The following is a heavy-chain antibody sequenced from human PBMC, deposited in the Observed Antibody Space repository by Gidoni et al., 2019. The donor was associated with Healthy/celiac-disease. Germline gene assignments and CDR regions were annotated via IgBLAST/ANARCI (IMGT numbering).Heavy chain of an antibody. CDR2: IDWDDDK. J-gene: IGHJ3*02. CDR3: ARTTGGYGEHQANAFDI. Sequence: QVTLRESGPALVKPTQTLTLTCTFSGFSLSTSGMCVSWIRQPPGKALEWLARIDWDDDKYYSTSLKTRLTISKDTSKNQVVLTMTNMDPVDTATYYCARTTGGYGEHQANAFDIWGQGTMVTVSS. D-gene: IGHD4-17*01. CDR1: GFSLSTSGMC. V-gene: IGHV2-70*15.